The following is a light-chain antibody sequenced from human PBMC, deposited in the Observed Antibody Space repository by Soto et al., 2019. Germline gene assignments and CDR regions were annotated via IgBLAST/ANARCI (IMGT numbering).Light chain of an antibody. CDR2: DAS. J-gene: IGKJ5*01. CDR1: QSVSRSY. Sequence: EIVLTQSPGTLSLSPGERATLSCSASQSVSRSYLAWCQQKPGQAPRLLIHDASNRATGIPVRFSGSGAGTDFTLTISSLEPEDSAVYYCQQRSNWPSITFGQGTRLEIK. CDR3: QQRSNWPSIT. V-gene: IGKV3D-20*02.